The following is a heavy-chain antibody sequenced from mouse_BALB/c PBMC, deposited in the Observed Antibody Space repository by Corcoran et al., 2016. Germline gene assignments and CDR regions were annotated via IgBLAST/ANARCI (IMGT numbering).Heavy chain of an antibody. CDR2: INPNNGGT. V-gene: IGHV1-18*01. J-gene: IGHJ3*01. CDR1: GYTFTDYN. CDR3: AREDDGYYGAY. D-gene: IGHD2-3*01. Sequence: EVLLQQSGPELVKPGASVKIPCKASGYTFTDYNMDWVKQSHGKSLEWIGDINPNNGGTIYNQKFKGKATLTVDKSSSTAYMELRSLTSEDTAVYYCAREDDGYYGAYWGQGTLVTVSA.